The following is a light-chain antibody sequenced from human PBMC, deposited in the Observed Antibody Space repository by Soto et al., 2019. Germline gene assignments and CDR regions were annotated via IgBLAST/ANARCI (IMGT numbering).Light chain of an antibody. J-gene: IGLJ3*02. CDR2: AVS. CDR3: SSYTGTNNLV. CDR1: SSDVGGYNY. V-gene: IGLV2-14*01. Sequence: QSALTQPASVSGSPGQSITIYCTGTSSDVGGYNYVSWYQQHPGKAPKLMIYAVSNRPSGVSNRFSGSKSGNTASLTISGLQADDEADYHCSSYTGTNNLVFGGGTKLTVL.